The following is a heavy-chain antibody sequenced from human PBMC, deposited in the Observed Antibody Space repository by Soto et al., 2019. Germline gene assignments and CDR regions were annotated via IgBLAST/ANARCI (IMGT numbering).Heavy chain of an antibody. D-gene: IGHD3-10*01. CDR1: GFTFSSYA. CDR2: ISGSGGST. V-gene: IGHV3-23*01. Sequence: GGSLRLSCAASGFTFSSYAMSWVRQAPGKGLEWVPAISGSGGSTYYADSVKGRFTISRDNSKNTLYLQMNSLRAEDTAVYYCAKSYYGSGSYYAFDIWGQGTMVTVSS. J-gene: IGHJ3*02. CDR3: AKSYYGSGSYYAFDI.